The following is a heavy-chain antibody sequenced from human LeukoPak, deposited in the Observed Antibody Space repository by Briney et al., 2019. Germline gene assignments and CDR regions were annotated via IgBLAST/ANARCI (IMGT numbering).Heavy chain of an antibody. Sequence: SETLSLTCTVSGGSIRSYYWSWIRQPPGKGLEWIGYVDYSGSTNYSPSLRSRVTISVDTSKKQISLKLSSVTAADTAIYFCARENTDYDILTGPFDCWGQGILVTVSS. CDR2: VDYSGST. D-gene: IGHD3-9*01. CDR3: ARENTDYDILTGPFDC. J-gene: IGHJ4*02. CDR1: GGSIRSYY. V-gene: IGHV4-59*01.